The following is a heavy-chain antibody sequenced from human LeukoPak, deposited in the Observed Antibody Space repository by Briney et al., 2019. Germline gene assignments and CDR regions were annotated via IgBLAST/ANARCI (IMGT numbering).Heavy chain of an antibody. J-gene: IGHJ4*02. CDR1: GFPFSGYS. CDR3: ARFHYYDSSGYYPGFDY. Sequence: HPGGSLRLSCAASGFPFSGYSLTWVRQAPGKGLEWISYISSSNTIYYADSVKGRFTISRDNAKKSLYLQMNSLRAEDTAVYYCARFHYYDSSGYYPGFDYWGQGTLVTVSS. CDR2: ISSSNTI. D-gene: IGHD3-22*01. V-gene: IGHV3-48*04.